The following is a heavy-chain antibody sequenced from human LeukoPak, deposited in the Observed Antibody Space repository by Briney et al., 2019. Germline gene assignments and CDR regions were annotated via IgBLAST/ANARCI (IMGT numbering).Heavy chain of an antibody. V-gene: IGHV3-30*18. CDR2: ISYDGSNK. D-gene: IGHD6-19*01. CDR3: AKLVGGWYGDY. J-gene: IGHJ4*02. CDR1: GFTFSSYG. Sequence: QAGGSLRLSWAASGFTFSSYGMLWVRQAPGKGLEWVACISYDGSNKYYADYVKGRFTSPRANSKTTLYLQMNSLRAEAAAVYYCAKLVGGWYGDYWGQGTLVTVSS.